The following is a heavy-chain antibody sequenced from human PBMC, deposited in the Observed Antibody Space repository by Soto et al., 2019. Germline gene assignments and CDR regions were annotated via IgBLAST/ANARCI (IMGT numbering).Heavy chain of an antibody. Sequence: EVQLLESGGGLVQPGGSLRLSCAASGFTLSSYVMSWVRQAPGKGLEWVSAISGSGGSTYYADSVKGRFTISRDNSKNTLYLQRNSVRAEDTAVYYCARPTTVIYFDYWGQGTLVTVSS. CDR1: GFTLSSYV. CDR3: ARPTTVIYFDY. J-gene: IGHJ4*02. CDR2: ISGSGGST. D-gene: IGHD4-17*01. V-gene: IGHV3-23*01.